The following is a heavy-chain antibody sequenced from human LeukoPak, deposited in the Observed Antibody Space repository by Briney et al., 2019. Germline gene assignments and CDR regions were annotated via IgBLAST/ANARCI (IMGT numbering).Heavy chain of an antibody. V-gene: IGHV5-51*01. CDR3: ARRVGETYYYGSGSYYNWFDP. D-gene: IGHD3-10*01. CDR2: IYPGDSDT. Sequence: GESLKISCKGSGYSFTSYWIGWVRRVPGKGLEWMGIIYPGDSDTRYSPSFQGQVTISADKSISTAYLQWSSLKASDTAMYYCARRVGETYYYGSGSYYNWFDPWGQGTLVTVSS. J-gene: IGHJ5*02. CDR1: GYSFTSYW.